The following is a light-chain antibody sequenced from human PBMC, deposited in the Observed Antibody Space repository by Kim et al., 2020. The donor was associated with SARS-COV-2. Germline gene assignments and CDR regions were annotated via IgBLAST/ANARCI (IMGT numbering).Light chain of an antibody. CDR2: AAS. J-gene: IGKJ1*01. Sequence: PSVRDRVTITCRASQSISSYLNWYQQKPGKAPKLLIYAASSLQSGVPSRFTGSGSGTDFTLTISSLQPEDFATYYCQQSYSTPPAFGQGTKVDIK. CDR3: QQSYSTPPA. V-gene: IGKV1-39*01. CDR1: QSISSY.